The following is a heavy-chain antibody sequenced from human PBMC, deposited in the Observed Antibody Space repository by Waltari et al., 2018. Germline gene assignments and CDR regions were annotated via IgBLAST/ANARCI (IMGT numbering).Heavy chain of an antibody. Sequence: QVHLVQSGAAVKKPGSSVKVYCKASAGSVSSYAISWAGPTPGQGLEWMGGSFPILGTANYAQKFQGRVTITTDESTSTAYMELSSLRSEDTAVYYCARTHYYDSSGYEIYDAFDIWGQGTMVTVSS. CDR3: ARTHYYDSSGYEIYDAFDI. D-gene: IGHD3-22*01. J-gene: IGHJ3*02. CDR1: AGSVSSYA. V-gene: IGHV1-69*05. CDR2: SFPILGTA.